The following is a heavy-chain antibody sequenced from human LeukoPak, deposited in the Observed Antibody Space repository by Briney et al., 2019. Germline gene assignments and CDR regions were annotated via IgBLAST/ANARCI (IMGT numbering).Heavy chain of an antibody. Sequence: ASVKVSCKASGYTFTSYGISWVRQAPGQGLEWMGWISAYNGNTNYAQKLQGRVTMTTDTSTSTAYMELRSLRSDDTAVYYCARDYPRYCSSTSRYGFSSSYYYGMDVWGQGTTVTVSS. V-gene: IGHV1-18*01. CDR3: ARDYPRYCSSTSRYGFSSSYYYGMDV. D-gene: IGHD2-2*01. CDR1: GYTFTSYG. CDR2: ISAYNGNT. J-gene: IGHJ6*02.